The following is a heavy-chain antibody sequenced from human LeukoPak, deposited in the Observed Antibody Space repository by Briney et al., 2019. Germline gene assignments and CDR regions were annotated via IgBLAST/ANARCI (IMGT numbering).Heavy chain of an antibody. Sequence: PSETLSLTCAVSGGSISSSNWWSWVRQPPGKGLEWIGEIYHSGSTNYNPSLKSRVTISVDKSKNQFSLKLSSVTAADTAVYYCARARMDRVSVLSRGAFDIWGQGTMVTVSS. CDR3: ARARMDRVSVLSRGAFDI. J-gene: IGHJ3*02. CDR1: GGSISSSNW. V-gene: IGHV4-4*02. CDR2: IYHSGST. D-gene: IGHD1-14*01.